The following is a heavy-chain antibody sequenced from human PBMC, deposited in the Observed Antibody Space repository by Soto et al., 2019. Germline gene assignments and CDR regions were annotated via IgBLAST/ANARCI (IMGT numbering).Heavy chain of an antibody. CDR3: ARGASYYDFWSGYYSFDY. V-gene: IGHV3-7*01. Sequence: LSLSCAASGFTFSSYWMSWVLQAPGKGLEGGANIKRGGSEKWYVDSVKGRFTISRDNAKNSLYLQMNSLRAEDTAVYDCARGASYYDFWSGYYSFDYWGQGTLVTVSS. D-gene: IGHD3-3*01. J-gene: IGHJ4*02. CDR1: GFTFSSYW. CDR2: IKRGGSEK.